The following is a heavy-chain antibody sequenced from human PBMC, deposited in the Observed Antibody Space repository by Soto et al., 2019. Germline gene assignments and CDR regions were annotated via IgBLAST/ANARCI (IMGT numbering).Heavy chain of an antibody. CDR1: GYTFTSYY. J-gene: IGHJ1*01. CDR2: INPSGGST. CDR3: AIPGAYCGGDCYPGAEYFQH. D-gene: IGHD2-21*02. Sequence: GASVKVSCKASGYTFTSYYMHWVRQAPGQGLEWMGIINPSGGSTSYAQKFQGRVTMTRDTSTSTVYMELSSLRSEDTAAYYCAIPGAYCGGDCYPGAEYFQHWGQGTLVTVSS. V-gene: IGHV1-46*01.